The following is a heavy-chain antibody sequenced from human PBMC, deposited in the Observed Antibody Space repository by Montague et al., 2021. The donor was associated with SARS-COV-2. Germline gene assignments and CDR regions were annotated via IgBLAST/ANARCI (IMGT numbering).Heavy chain of an antibody. D-gene: IGHD6-13*01. CDR3: ARFLSSWTD. Sequence: SETLSLTCAVSGGSISSGNWWSWVRQPPGKGLEWIGEIYHSGSTNYNPSLKSRVTISLDKSKNQFSLNLSSATAADTAVYYCARFLSSWTDWGQETLVTVSS. V-gene: IGHV4-4*02. CDR1: GGSISSGNW. J-gene: IGHJ4*02. CDR2: IYHSGST.